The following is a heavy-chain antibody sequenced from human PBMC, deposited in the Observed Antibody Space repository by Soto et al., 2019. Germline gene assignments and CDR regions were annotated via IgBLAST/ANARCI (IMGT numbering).Heavy chain of an antibody. J-gene: IGHJ4*02. CDR1: GFSLSGYG. CDR3: ARGGRQWLVTSDFTY. Sequence: GGSLRLSCEVSGFSLSGYGMHWVRQAPGKGLEWVAVIWYDGTTKNYADSVKGRFTISRDSSKNTVSLEMTSLRAEDTAVYYWARGGRQWLVTSDFTYGGQGA. D-gene: IGHD6-19*01. CDR2: IWYDGTTK. V-gene: IGHV3-33*01.